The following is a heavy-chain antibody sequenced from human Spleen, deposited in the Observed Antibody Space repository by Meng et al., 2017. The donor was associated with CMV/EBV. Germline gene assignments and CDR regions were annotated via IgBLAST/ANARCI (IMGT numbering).Heavy chain of an antibody. J-gene: IGHJ4*02. CDR1: GGSIISYY. V-gene: IGHV4-4*07. CDR3: ARAPAAAGGLIFDY. D-gene: IGHD6-13*01. CDR2: SYTSGGT. Sequence: QGPRKAVGPRLVEPSEPPHLTRTVSGGSIISYYWSLDRQPAGKGLGWIWRSYTSGGTHYTPSLNGPVTLSVDTSKNQLSLKLGSVTAADMAVYFFARAPAAAGGLIFDYWGQGTLVTVSS.